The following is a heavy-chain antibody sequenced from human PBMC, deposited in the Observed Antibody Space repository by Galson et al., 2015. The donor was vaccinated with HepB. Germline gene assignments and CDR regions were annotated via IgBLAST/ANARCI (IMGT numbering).Heavy chain of an antibody. V-gene: IGHV1-3*01. CDR1: GYTFTSCA. J-gene: IGHJ6*02. CDR3: ARVDALGHQIYSSGWYFKDYYYGMGV. D-gene: IGHD6-19*01. Sequence: SVKVSCKASGYTFTSCAMHWVRQAPGQRLEWMGWINAGNGNTKYSQKFQGRVTITRDTSASTAYMELSSLRSEDTAVYYCARVDALGHQIYSSGWYFKDYYYGMGVWGQGTTVTVSS. CDR2: INAGNGNT.